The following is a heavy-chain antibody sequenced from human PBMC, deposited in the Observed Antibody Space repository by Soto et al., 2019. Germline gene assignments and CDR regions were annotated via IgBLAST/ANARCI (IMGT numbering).Heavy chain of an antibody. CDR1: GYTITSYY. V-gene: IGHV1-46*01. J-gene: IGHJ6*02. Sequence: ASVKVSCKASGYTITSYYMHWVRQAPGQGLEWMGIINPSSSATRYSQKFQGRVTMTRDVSTSTVYMEMSGLRSEDTAVYYCARGYCSSGNCYHLYYYDMDVWGQGTTVTVSS. D-gene: IGHD2-15*01. CDR3: ARGYCSSGNCYHLYYYDMDV. CDR2: INPSSSAT.